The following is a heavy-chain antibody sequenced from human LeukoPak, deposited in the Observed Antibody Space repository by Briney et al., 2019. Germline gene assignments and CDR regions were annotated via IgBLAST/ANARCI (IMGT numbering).Heavy chain of an antibody. Sequence: GESLKISCKGSGYSFTSYWIGWVRQMPGKGLEWLGIIYPGDSDTRYSPSFQGQVTISADKSISTAYLQWSSLKASDTAVYYCARQFGDYYSSGSCDYWGQGTLVTVSS. D-gene: IGHD3-10*01. CDR1: GYSFTSYW. V-gene: IGHV5-51*01. CDR3: ARQFGDYYSSGSCDY. J-gene: IGHJ4*02. CDR2: IYPGDSDT.